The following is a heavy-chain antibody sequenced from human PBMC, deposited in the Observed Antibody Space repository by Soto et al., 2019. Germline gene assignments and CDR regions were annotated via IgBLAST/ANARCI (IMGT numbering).Heavy chain of an antibody. D-gene: IGHD5-18*01. CDR1: GFTFSSYA. Sequence: GGSLRLSCAASGFTFSSYAMHWVRQAPGKGLEWVAVISYDGSNKYYADSVKGRFTISRDNSKNTLYLQMNSLRAEDTAVYYCARARGYRYGYFGTKGYYYYYRMDVWG. CDR3: ARARGYRYGYFGTKGYYYYYRMDV. CDR2: ISYDGSNK. J-gene: IGHJ6*01. V-gene: IGHV3-30-3*01.